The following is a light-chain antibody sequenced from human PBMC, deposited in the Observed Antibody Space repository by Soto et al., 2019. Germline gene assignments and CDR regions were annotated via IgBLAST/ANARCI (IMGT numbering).Light chain of an antibody. Sequence: DIQLTQSPSSLSASLGDRVTITCRASQDIKKFLAWYQQRPGKVPDLLIYAASTLRSGVPSRFSGNASGTDFSFTIPSLQPEDVATYYCQKYDRAPAMFGQGTKVDIK. CDR3: QKYDRAPAM. J-gene: IGKJ1*01. V-gene: IGKV1-27*01. CDR1: QDIKKF. CDR2: AAS.